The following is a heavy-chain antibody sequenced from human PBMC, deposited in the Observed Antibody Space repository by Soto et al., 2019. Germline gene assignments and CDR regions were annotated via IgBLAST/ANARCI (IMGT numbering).Heavy chain of an antibody. CDR3: ARLESSDWYLGI. CDR2: VNQDGSQK. J-gene: IGHJ4*02. V-gene: IGHV3-7*03. CDR1: GFTFSGYW. D-gene: IGHD6-19*01. Sequence: EVQLVESGGGLVQPGGSLRLSCAGSGFTFSGYWMTWVRQPPGKGLEWVASVNQDGSQKFYVDSVKGRFTISRDNDKNSLFLQMISLRAEDTAVYYCARLESSDWYLGIWGQGTLVTVSS.